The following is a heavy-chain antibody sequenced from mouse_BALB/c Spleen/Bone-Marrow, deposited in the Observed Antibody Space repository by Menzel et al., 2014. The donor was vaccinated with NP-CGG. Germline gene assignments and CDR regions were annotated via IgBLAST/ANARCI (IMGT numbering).Heavy chain of an antibody. CDR1: GFNIKDTY. J-gene: IGHJ4*01. CDR2: VDPANGNT. Sequence: EVQLQQSGAELVKPGASVKLSCAASGFNIKDTYMHWVKQRPEQGLEWIGRVDPANGNTKYDPKFQGKATITADTSSNTAYLQLSSLTSEDTAVYYCARWEYYAMDYWGQGTSVTVSS. CDR3: ARWEYYAMDY. V-gene: IGHV14-3*02. D-gene: IGHD4-1*01.